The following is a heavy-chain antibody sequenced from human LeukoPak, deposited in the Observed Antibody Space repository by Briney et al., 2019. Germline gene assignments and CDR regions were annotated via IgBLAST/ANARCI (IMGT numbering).Heavy chain of an antibody. CDR3: ARGADAHKVAY. CDR2: IHPTGNL. J-gene: IGHJ4*02. D-gene: IGHD2-2*01. Sequence: PPQTLSLTCAVAGGSINGGGYYWNWVRQHPGKGLEWIGCIHPTGNLYYNPSLTGRSPISVDRSKSHFSLNLTSVTAADTAVYYCARGADAHKVAYWSQGTLVTVSS. V-gene: IGHV4-31*11. CDR1: GGSINGGGYY.